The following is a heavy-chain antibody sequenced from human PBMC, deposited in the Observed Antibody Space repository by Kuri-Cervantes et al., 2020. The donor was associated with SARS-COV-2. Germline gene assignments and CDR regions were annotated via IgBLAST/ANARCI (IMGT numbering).Heavy chain of an antibody. CDR3: ARVYSGSYYNWFDP. Sequence: GESLKISCAASGFTFGSYAMHWVRQAPGKGLEWVAVISYDGSNKYYADSVKGRLTISRDNSKNTLYLQMNSLRAEDTAVYYCARVYSGSYYNWFDPWGQGTLVTVSS. CDR2: ISYDGSNK. J-gene: IGHJ5*02. V-gene: IGHV3-30-3*01. D-gene: IGHD1-26*01. CDR1: GFTFGSYA.